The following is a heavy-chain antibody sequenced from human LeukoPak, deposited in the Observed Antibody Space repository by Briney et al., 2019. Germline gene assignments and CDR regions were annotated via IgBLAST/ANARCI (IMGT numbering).Heavy chain of an antibody. D-gene: IGHD3-3*01. Sequence: SETLSLTCAVYGGSFSGYYWSWIRQPPGKGLEWIGEINHSGSTYYSPSLKSRVTISVDTSKNQFSLKLSSVTAADTAVYYCAREPRFLEWFGWFDPWGQGTLVTVSS. CDR1: GGSFSGYY. CDR2: INHSGST. J-gene: IGHJ5*02. V-gene: IGHV4-34*09. CDR3: AREPRFLEWFGWFDP.